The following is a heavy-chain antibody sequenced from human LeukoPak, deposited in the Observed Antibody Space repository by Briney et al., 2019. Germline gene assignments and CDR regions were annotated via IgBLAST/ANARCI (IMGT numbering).Heavy chain of an antibody. J-gene: IGHJ2*01. CDR3: ARTIAVAGTGYFDL. D-gene: IGHD6-19*01. Sequence: ASVPVSCKASGYTFTGYYMHWVRQAPGQGLEWMGWINPNSGGTKYVQKFQGRVTMTRDTSISTAYMELSRLRSDDTAVYYCARTIAVAGTGYFDLWGRGTLVTVSS. CDR1: GYTFTGYY. CDR2: INPNSGGT. V-gene: IGHV1-2*02.